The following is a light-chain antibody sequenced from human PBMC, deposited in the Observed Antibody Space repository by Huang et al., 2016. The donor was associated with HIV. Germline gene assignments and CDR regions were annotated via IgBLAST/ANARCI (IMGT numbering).Light chain of an antibody. CDR3: QQRIAWPLT. Sequence: ALTTLPATLSVTPGKRATPTRRASQSVNSYLAWYQQKPGQAPRLLIYDASTRATGIPARFIGSGSGTEFTLTISSVQSEDFAVYYCQQRIAWPLTFGEGTKVE. CDR1: QSVNSY. V-gene: IGKV3-11*01. CDR2: DAS. J-gene: IGKJ4*01.